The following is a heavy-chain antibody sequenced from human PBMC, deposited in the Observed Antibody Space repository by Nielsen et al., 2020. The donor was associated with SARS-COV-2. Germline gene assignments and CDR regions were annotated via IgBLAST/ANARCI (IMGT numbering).Heavy chain of an antibody. CDR2: INWNSGFI. D-gene: IGHD3-3*01. Sequence: GGSLRLSCAASGFSFDEYIMHWVRQSPGKGLEWVSSINWNSGFISYADSVKGRFSISRDNAKSSLYLQMNSLRAEDTALYFCAKDMDDPYEAFHMWGQGTLVTVSS. J-gene: IGHJ3*02. CDR3: AKDMDDPYEAFHM. V-gene: IGHV3-9*01. CDR1: GFSFDEYI.